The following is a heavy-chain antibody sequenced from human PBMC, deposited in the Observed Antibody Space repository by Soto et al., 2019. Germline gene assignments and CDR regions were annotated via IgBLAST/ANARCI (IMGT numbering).Heavy chain of an antibody. CDR1: GFTFTSYG. D-gene: IGHD5-18*01. J-gene: IGHJ4*02. CDR3: VSARGYGHASVPYS. V-gene: IGHV3-30*03. CDR2: ISYDGGLQ. Sequence: QAHLVESGGGVVQPGRSLRLSCAASGFTFTSYGMHWVRQAPGTRLEWVAVISYDGGLQHYADSVKGRFTISRDNSKNMVVLQMNSLRAEDTAVYYCVSARGYGHASVPYSWGQGTLVSVSS.